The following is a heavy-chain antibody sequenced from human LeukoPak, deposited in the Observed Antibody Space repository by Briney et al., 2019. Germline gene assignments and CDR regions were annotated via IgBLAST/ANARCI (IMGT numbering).Heavy chain of an antibody. V-gene: IGHV3-64*01. Sequence: GGSLRLSCAASGFTFSSYAMHWVRQAPGKGLEYVSAISSNGGSTYYANSVKGRFTISRDNSKNTLYLQMGSLRAEDMAVYYCARDPMVRGVHPSAFDTWGQGTMVTVSS. CDR1: GFTFSSYA. D-gene: IGHD3-10*01. CDR2: ISSNGGST. J-gene: IGHJ3*02. CDR3: ARDPMVRGVHPSAFDT.